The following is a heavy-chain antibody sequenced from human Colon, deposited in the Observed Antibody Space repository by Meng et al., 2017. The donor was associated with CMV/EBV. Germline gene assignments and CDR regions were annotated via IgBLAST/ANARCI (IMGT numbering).Heavy chain of an antibody. CDR3: ARAGFSLHNYLDY. D-gene: IGHD3-3*01. Sequence: GESLKISCSTSGFTFDSYAMHWVRQTPGKGLEWVALISFDGRNTYYADSVKGRFTISRDNFKVALYLHLNTVRPEDTAVYYCARAGFSLHNYLDYWGQGTLVTVSS. V-gene: IGHV3-30*04. J-gene: IGHJ4*02. CDR2: ISFDGRNT. CDR1: GFTFDSYA.